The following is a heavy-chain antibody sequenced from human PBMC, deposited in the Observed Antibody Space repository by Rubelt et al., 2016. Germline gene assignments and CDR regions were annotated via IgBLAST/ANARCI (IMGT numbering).Heavy chain of an antibody. CDR1: GGSISSSSYY. D-gene: IGHD3-22*01. Sequence: QLQLQESGPGLVKPSETLSLTCTVSGGSISSSSYYWGWIRQPPGKGLEWIGRIYYSGRTYYNPSLKSRVTISVDTSRNQFSLKLSSVTAADTAVCYCARAVSYYDSSGYGYYYYMDVWGKGTTVTVSS. CDR3: ARAVSYYDSSGYGYYYYMDV. CDR2: IYYSGRT. V-gene: IGHV4-39*07. J-gene: IGHJ6*03.